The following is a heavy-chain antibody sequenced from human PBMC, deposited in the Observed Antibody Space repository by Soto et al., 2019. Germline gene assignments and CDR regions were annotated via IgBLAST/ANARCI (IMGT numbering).Heavy chain of an antibody. CDR1: GFTFSSYA. V-gene: IGHV3-23*01. CDR2: ISGSGGST. J-gene: IGHJ4*02. D-gene: IGHD3-22*01. CDR3: AKDHRKNYYDSSGYGPPLDY. Sequence: PGGSLRLSCAASGFTFSSYAMSWVRQAPGKGLEWVSAISGSGGSTYYADSVKGRFTISRDNSKNTLYLQMNSLRAEDTAVYYCAKDHRKNYYDSSGYGPPLDYWGQGTLVTVSS.